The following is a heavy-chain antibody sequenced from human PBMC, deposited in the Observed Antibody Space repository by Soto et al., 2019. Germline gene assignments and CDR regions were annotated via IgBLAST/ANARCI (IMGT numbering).Heavy chain of an antibody. CDR1: GYTFTHYA. J-gene: IGHJ4*02. CDR3: ARGLAADGA. CDR2: INAGSGNT. Sequence: QVQLVQSGAEVKKPGASVKVSCTASGYTFTHYAIHWVRHAPGQRLEWMGFINAGSGNTKYSQTFQGRLTFTKDTSASTAYMDLSRLSSEDTAIYYCARGLAADGAGGQGTLVTASS. V-gene: IGHV1-3*01. D-gene: IGHD2-8*01.